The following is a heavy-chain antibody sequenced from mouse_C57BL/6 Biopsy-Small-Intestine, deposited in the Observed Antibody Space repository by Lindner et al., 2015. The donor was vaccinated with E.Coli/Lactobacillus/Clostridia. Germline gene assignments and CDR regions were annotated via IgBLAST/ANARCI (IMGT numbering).Heavy chain of an antibody. CDR2: ILPGSDFT. CDR1: GYTFNGYW. Sequence: VQLQESGAEVMKPGASVKLSCKASGYTFNGYWIEWIRQRPGQGLEWIGEILPGSDFTNYNEKFKVKATFTTDSSSNTAYIQLSSLSIEDSAIYYCRRGYSVYRYFDSWGQGTTLTVSS. D-gene: IGHD2-12*01. J-gene: IGHJ2*01. V-gene: IGHV1-9*01. CDR3: RRGYSVYRYFDS.